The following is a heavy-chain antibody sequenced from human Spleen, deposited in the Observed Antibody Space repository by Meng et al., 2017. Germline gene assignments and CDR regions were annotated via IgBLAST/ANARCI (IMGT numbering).Heavy chain of an antibody. J-gene: IGHJ5*01. CDR3: ARGRGRGSPNWFDA. CDR2: IYYSGTT. V-gene: IGHV4-31*03. Sequence: QGPLLKSGPGRVKPTPPLSLTCTVSGGSISPSSYYWTWIRQLPGKGLECIGYIYYSGTTNYKPSLKRRITISVDTAKNPFSLKLNSVTAADTAIYYCARGRGRGSPNWFDACGHGTLVTVSS. CDR1: GGSISPSSYY. D-gene: IGHD3-10*01.